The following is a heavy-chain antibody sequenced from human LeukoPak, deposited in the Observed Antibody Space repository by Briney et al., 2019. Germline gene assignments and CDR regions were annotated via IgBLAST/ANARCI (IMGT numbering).Heavy chain of an antibody. CDR2: ISYDGSNK. CDR1: GFTFSSYA. V-gene: IGHV3-30*01. CDR3: ARDRVVVTATGAFDY. J-gene: IGHJ4*02. Sequence: GGSLRLSCAASGFTFSSYAMHWVRQAPGKGLEWVAVISYDGSNKYYADSVKGRFTISRDNSKNTLYLQMNSLRAEDTAVYYCARDRVVVTATGAFDYWGQGTPATVSS. D-gene: IGHD2-21*02.